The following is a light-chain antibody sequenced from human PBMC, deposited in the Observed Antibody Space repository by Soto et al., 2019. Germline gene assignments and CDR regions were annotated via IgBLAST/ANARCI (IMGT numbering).Light chain of an antibody. Sequence: DIQMTQSPSSLSASVGDRVTITCRASQGISSYLNWYQQKPGTAPKLLIYDASNLEAGVPSRFRGSGSGTDFTFTISRLQPEDIATYDCQQYENLPTFGQGTRLEIK. CDR1: QGISSY. CDR2: DAS. V-gene: IGKV1-33*01. CDR3: QQYENLPT. J-gene: IGKJ5*01.